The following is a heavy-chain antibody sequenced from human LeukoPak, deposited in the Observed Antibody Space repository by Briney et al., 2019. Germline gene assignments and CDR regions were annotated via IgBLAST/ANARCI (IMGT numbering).Heavy chain of an antibody. CDR1: GFTFSSYG. D-gene: IGHD5-18*01. CDR3: AKDGNSYGPPTQIDY. CDR2: ISGSGGST. Sequence: GGSLRLSCAASGFTFSSYGMSWVRQAPGKGLEWVSAISGSGGSTYYADSVKGRFTITRDNSKNTLYLQMNSLRAEDTAVYYCAKDGNSYGPPTQIDYWGQGTLVTVSS. J-gene: IGHJ4*02. V-gene: IGHV3-23*01.